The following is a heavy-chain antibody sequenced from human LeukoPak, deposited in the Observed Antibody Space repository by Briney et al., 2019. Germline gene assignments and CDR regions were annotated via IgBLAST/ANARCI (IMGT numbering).Heavy chain of an antibody. CDR3: ARPLSRAAGNDAFDI. CDR2: INPNSGDT. Sequence: GASVKVSCKASGYTFTGYYMHWVRQAPGQGLEWMGWINPNSGDTNYAQKFQGRVTMTRDTSISTAYMELSRLRSDDTAVYFCARPLSRAAGNDAFDIWGQGTMATVSS. D-gene: IGHD6-13*01. J-gene: IGHJ3*02. CDR1: GYTFTGYY. V-gene: IGHV1-2*02.